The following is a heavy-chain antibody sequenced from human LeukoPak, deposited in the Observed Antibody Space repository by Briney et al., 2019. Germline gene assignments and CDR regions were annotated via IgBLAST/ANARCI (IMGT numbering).Heavy chain of an antibody. V-gene: IGHV1-69*05. CDR3: ARGPIVVVPAAQTYYFDY. CDR2: IIPIFGTA. Sequence: GASVKVSCKASGGTFSSYAISWVRQAPGQGLEWMGGIIPIFGTANYAQKFQGRVTITTDESTSTAYMELSSLRSEDTAVYYCARGPIVVVPAAQTYYFDYWGQGTLVTVSS. CDR1: GGTFSSYA. J-gene: IGHJ4*02. D-gene: IGHD2-2*01.